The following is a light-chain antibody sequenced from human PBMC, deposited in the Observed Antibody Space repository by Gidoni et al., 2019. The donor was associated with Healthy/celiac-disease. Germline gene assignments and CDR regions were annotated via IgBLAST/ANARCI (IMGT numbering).Light chain of an antibody. CDR1: QSVSSSY. Sequence: VFTTSPVHMSLSPGERATLTCRASQSVSSSYLAWFQQKPGQAPRPLIYGASSRATGIPGMFSGSGSGTYFTLTISRLEPVDFAVYSCQQYGSSPCKCSFGQGTKLEIK. J-gene: IGKJ2*04. CDR3: QQYGSSPCKCS. V-gene: IGKV3-20*01. CDR2: GAS.